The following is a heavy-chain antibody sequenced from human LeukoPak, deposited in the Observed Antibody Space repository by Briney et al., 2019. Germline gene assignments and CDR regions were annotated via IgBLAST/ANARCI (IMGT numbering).Heavy chain of an antibody. CDR2: IYPGDSDT. V-gene: IGHV5-51*01. D-gene: IGHD6-13*01. CDR3: ARFRLWRAAAGSDYFDY. J-gene: IGHJ4*02. Sequence: GESLKISCKGSGYSFPSYWIGSVRQMPGKGLEWMGIIYPGDSDTRYSPSFQGQVTISADKSISTAYLQWSSLKASDTAMYYCARFRLWRAAAGSDYFDYWGQGTLVTVSS. CDR1: GYSFPSYW.